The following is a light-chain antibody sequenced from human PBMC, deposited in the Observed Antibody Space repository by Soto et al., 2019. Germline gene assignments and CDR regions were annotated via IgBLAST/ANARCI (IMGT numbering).Light chain of an antibody. V-gene: IGLV1-44*01. Sequence: QSVLTQPPSASGTLGQRVTISCSGSSSNIGRNTVNWYQQLPGTAPKLLIYSNNQRPSGVPDRFSGSKSGTSGSLAISGLQSEDEADYYCAGWDDSLNGPVFGGGTKLTVL. CDR2: SNN. CDR3: AGWDDSLNGPV. CDR1: SSNIGRNT. J-gene: IGLJ2*01.